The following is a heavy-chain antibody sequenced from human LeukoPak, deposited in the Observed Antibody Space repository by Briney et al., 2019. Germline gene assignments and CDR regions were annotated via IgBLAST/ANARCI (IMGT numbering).Heavy chain of an antibody. J-gene: IGHJ4*02. Sequence: GGSLRLSCAASGFTFDDYAMHWVRQAPGKGLEWVSGISWNSGSIGYADSVKGRFTISRDNAKNSLYLQMNSLRAEDTALYYCAKDQGSTAAGTLDYWGQGTLVTVSS. V-gene: IGHV3-9*01. CDR1: GFTFDDYA. CDR2: ISWNSGSI. D-gene: IGHD6-13*01. CDR3: AKDQGSTAAGTLDY.